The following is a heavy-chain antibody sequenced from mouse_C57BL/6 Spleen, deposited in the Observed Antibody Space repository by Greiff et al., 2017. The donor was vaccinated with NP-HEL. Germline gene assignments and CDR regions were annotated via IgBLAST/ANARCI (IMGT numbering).Heavy chain of an antibody. Sequence: EVQLVESGGGLVKPGGSLKLSCAASGFTFSDYGMHWVRQAPEKGLEWVAYISSGSSTIYYADTVKGRFTISRDNAKNTLFLQMTSLRSEDTAMYYCASPSRYWYFDVWGTGTTVTVSS. CDR2: ISSGSSTI. CDR1: GFTFSDYG. CDR3: ASPSRYWYFDV. D-gene: IGHD2-10*02. J-gene: IGHJ1*03. V-gene: IGHV5-17*01.